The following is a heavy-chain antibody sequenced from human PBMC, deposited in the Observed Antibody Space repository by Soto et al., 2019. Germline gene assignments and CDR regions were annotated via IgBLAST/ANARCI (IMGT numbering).Heavy chain of an antibody. CDR2: IKEDGSEK. CDR3: ARHRKGGYSDY. V-gene: IGHV3-7*03. Sequence: EVQLVESGGGLVQPGGSLRLSCAAFEFTFSNFWMTWVRQAPGKGLVWVANIKEDGSEKYYVDSVKGRFTISRHSAKNSLYLQMDSLRAEDTAVYYCARHRKGGYSDYWGQGSLITVST. CDR1: EFTFSNFW. J-gene: IGHJ4*02. D-gene: IGHD1-26*01.